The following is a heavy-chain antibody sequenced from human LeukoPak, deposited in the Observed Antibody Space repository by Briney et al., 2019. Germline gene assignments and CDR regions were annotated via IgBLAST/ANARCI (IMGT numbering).Heavy chain of an antibody. CDR1: GFTFSSYA. D-gene: IGHD3-16*01. V-gene: IGHV3-23*01. CDR2: ISGSGGST. CDR3: ARDHQGGGFDY. Sequence: GGSLRLSCAASGFTFSSYAMSWVRQAPGKGLEWVSAISGSGGSTYSADSVKGRFTISRDNSKNTLYLQMNSLRAEDTAVYYCARDHQGGGFDYWGQGTLVTVSS. J-gene: IGHJ4*02.